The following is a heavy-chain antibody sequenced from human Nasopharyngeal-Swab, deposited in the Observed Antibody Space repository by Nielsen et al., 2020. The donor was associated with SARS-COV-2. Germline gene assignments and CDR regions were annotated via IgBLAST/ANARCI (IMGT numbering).Heavy chain of an antibody. J-gene: IGHJ4*02. CDR1: GFTFTNYY. Sequence: ASVKVSCKASGFTFTNYYIHWVRQAPGQGLEWMAIINPSGGSPTYAQRFQGRVTMTWDTSTGTVYMEISSLRFDDTAVYYCARDPVMCRSTSCAFDHWGQGTLVTVSS. CDR2: INPSGGSP. V-gene: IGHV1-46*01. CDR3: ARDPVMCRSTSCAFDH. D-gene: IGHD2-2*01.